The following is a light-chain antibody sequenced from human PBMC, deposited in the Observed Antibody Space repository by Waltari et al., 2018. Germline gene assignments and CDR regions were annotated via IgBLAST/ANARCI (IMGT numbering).Light chain of an antibody. Sequence: EIVLTQSPVTLSFPPGETATLSCRASQSVSRFLAWYQQKPGQAPRLLIYQASSRATDIPDRFSGSGSGTDFSLTISRLEAEDFAVYYCQKYGTLPATFGQGTKVEIK. V-gene: IGKV3-20*01. CDR1: QSVSRF. J-gene: IGKJ1*01. CDR2: QAS. CDR3: QKYGTLPAT.